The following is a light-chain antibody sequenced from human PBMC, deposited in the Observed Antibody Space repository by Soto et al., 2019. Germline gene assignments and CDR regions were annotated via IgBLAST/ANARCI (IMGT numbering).Light chain of an antibody. Sequence: EIVLTQSPATLSLSPGERATLSCRASQSVSSYLAWYQQKPGQAPRLLIYDASNRATGIPARFSGSGSGTDFTLTISSLEPEDFAVYYCQQRSNWQGFTFGPGTKGDIK. CDR1: QSVSSY. J-gene: IGKJ3*01. V-gene: IGKV3-11*01. CDR2: DAS. CDR3: QQRSNWQGFT.